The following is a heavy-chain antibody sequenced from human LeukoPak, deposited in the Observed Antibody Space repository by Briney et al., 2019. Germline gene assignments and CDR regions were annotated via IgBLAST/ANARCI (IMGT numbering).Heavy chain of an antibody. D-gene: IGHD6-13*01. CDR3: ARSGSGYSSSWYEYYFDY. CDR2: ISGSGGST. CDR1: GFTFSSYA. V-gene: IGHV3-23*01. Sequence: GGSLRLSCAASGFTFSSYAMSWVRQAPGKGLEWVSAISGSGGSTYYANSVKGRSTISRDNSKNTLYLQMNSLRAEDTAVYYCARSGSGYSSSWYEYYFDYWGQGTLVTVSS. J-gene: IGHJ4*02.